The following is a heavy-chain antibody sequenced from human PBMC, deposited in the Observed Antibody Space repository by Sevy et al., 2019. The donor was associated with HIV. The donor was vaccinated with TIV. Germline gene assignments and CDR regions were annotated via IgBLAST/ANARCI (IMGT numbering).Heavy chain of an antibody. Sequence: ASVKVSCKDSGYTFTCYGISWVRQAPGQGLEWMGWISAYNGNRNYAQKLQGRVTMTTDTSTSTAYMELRSLRSDDTAVYYCARGEEWELSLYYFDYWGQGTLVTVSS. D-gene: IGHD1-26*01. J-gene: IGHJ4*02. CDR2: ISAYNGNR. V-gene: IGHV1-18*01. CDR1: GYTFTCYG. CDR3: ARGEEWELSLYYFDY.